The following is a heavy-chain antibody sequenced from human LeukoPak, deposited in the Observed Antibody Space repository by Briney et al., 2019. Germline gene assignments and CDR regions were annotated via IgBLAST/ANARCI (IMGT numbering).Heavy chain of an antibody. Sequence: SETLSLTCTVSGYSISSGYYWGWIRQPPGKGLEWIGSIYHSGSAYYNPSLKSRVTISVDTSKNQFSLKLSSVTAADTAVYYCARGQSIAATAINHKFDYWGQGTLVTVFS. CDR3: ARGQSIAATAINHKFDY. CDR2: IYHSGSA. J-gene: IGHJ4*02. D-gene: IGHD6-6*01. V-gene: IGHV4-38-2*02. CDR1: GYSISSGYY.